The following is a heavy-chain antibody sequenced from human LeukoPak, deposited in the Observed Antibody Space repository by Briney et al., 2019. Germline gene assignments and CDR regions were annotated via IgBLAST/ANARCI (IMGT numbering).Heavy chain of an antibody. J-gene: IGHJ4*02. CDR3: ARDPKKTIFGVVVSGNFDY. CDR2: INHSGST. Sequence: KPSETLSLTCAVYGGSFSGYYWSWIRQPPGKGLEWIGEINHSGSTNYNPSLKSRVTISVDTSKNQFSLKLSSVTAADTAVYYCARDPKKTIFGVVVSGNFDYWGQGTLVTVSS. V-gene: IGHV4-34*01. CDR1: GGSFSGYY. D-gene: IGHD3-3*01.